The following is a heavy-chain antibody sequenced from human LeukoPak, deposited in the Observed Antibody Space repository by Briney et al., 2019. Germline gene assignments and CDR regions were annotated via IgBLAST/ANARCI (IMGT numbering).Heavy chain of an antibody. CDR2: ISSSGSTI. Sequence: GGSLRLSCAASGFTFSSYEMHWVRQAPGKGLEWVSYISSSGSTIYYADSVKGRFTISRDNARNSLCLQMNSLRAEDTAVYYCARDYGGSSPFDYWGQGTLVTVSS. J-gene: IGHJ4*02. CDR1: GFTFSSYE. CDR3: ARDYGGSSPFDY. D-gene: IGHD4-23*01. V-gene: IGHV3-48*03.